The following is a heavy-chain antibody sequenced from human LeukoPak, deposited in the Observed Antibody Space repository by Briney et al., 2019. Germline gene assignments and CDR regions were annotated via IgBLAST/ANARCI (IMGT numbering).Heavy chain of an antibody. V-gene: IGHV3-23*01. D-gene: IGHD6-19*01. CDR2: INGSGGTT. Sequence: GGSLRLSCAASGFTLSSYTMSWVRQAPGKGLEWVSAINGSGGTTYYADSTKGRFTISRDNSKNTLYLQMNSLRAEDRAVYYCARDHQGLVGLGGQGTLVTVSS. J-gene: IGHJ4*02. CDR3: ARDHQGLVGL. CDR1: GFTLSSYT.